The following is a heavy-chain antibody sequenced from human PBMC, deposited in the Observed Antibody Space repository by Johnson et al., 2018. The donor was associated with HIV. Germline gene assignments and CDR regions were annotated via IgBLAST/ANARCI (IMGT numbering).Heavy chain of an antibody. Sequence: VQLVESGGGLVQPGGSLRLSCAASGLTFSSHSMNWVRQAPGKGLEWVSGINWNGGSTGYADSVKGRFTISRENANNAWYLQMNSLRAGETGVYYCARENPFGGDYAAFDMWGQGTMVTVSS. CDR2: INWNGGST. CDR1: GLTFSSHS. D-gene: IGHD4-17*01. J-gene: IGHJ3*02. CDR3: ARENPFGGDYAAFDM. V-gene: IGHV3-74*01.